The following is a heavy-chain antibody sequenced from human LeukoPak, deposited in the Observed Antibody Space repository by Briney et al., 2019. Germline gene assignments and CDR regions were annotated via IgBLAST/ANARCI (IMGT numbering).Heavy chain of an antibody. V-gene: IGHV3-48*01. D-gene: IGHD6-19*01. J-gene: IGHJ4*02. Sequence: GGSLRLSCAASGFTFSSYSMNWVRQAPGKGLEWVSYITSSTTTIYYADSVKGRFTISRDNAKNSLYLQMDSLRAEDTAVYYCARGGYSSGWGYWGQGTLVTVSS. CDR2: ITSSTTTI. CDR3: ARGGYSSGWGY. CDR1: GFTFSSYS.